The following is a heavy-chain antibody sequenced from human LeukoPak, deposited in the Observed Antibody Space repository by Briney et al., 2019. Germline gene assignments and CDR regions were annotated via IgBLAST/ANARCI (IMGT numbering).Heavy chain of an antibody. CDR2: IYYSGST. D-gene: IGHD3-16*01. V-gene: IGHV4-59*01. Sequence: SETLSLTCTVSGGSISSYYWSWIRQPPGKGLEWIGYIYYSGSTNYNPSLKSRVTISVDTSKNQFSLKLSSVTAADTAVYYCARDMIESLDAFDIWGQGTMVTVPS. CDR1: GGSISSYY. J-gene: IGHJ3*02. CDR3: ARDMIESLDAFDI.